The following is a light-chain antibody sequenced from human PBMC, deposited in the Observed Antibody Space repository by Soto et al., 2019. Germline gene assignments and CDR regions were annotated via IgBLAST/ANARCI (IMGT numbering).Light chain of an antibody. Sequence: DIQMTQSPSTLSASVGDRVTITCRASQSISSWLAWYQQKPGKAPKLLIYDASSLESGVPSRFSGSGSGTEFTLTISSLQPDDFANYYCQKYNSYTLTFGGGTKVEIK. V-gene: IGKV1-5*01. CDR2: DAS. CDR3: QKYNSYTLT. CDR1: QSISSW. J-gene: IGKJ4*01.